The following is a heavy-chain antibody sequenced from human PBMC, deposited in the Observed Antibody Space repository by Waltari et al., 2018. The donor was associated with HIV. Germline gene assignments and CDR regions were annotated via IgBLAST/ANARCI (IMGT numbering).Heavy chain of an antibody. V-gene: IGHV1-2*02. J-gene: IGHJ4*02. Sequence: QVQLVQSGAVVKKPGASVKVSCKTSGYTFSDNYIHWPRQAPGQGPEWMGWINPNSGGTNYAQRFQDRVTLTRDTHISTVFMDLSRLASDDTAVYYCARVPQGRLGELSTYYFDYWGQGSLVIVSS. CDR2: INPNSGGT. CDR1: GYTFSDNY. CDR3: ARVPQGRLGELSTYYFDY. D-gene: IGHD3-16*01.